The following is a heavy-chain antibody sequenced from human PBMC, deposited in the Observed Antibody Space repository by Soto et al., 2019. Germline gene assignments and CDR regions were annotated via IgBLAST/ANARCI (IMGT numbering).Heavy chain of an antibody. V-gene: IGHV3-48*02. CDR3: ARDFVPTYFDY. CDR2: ISSSSSAI. Sequence: PGGSLSLSCAASGFTFSSYIMNWVRQAPGKGLEWVSYISSSSSAIYYADSVKGRFTISRDNAKNSPYLQMNSLRDEDTAVYYSARDFVPTYFDYWGQGTLVTVSS. D-gene: IGHD6-6*01. J-gene: IGHJ4*02. CDR1: GFTFSSYI.